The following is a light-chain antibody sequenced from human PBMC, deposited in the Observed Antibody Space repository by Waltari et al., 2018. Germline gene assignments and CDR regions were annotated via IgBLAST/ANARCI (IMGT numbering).Light chain of an antibody. J-gene: IGKJ1*01. CDR1: ESVSRA. Sequence: EIVLTQSPGTLSLSVGERATVSCRASESVSRALAWYQQKPGQAPRLLIYGASTRATGIPDRFSGSGSGTDFSLTISRLEPDDFAVYYCQHYLRLPLTFGQGTTVEI. V-gene: IGKV3-20*01. CDR3: QHYLRLPLT. CDR2: GAS.